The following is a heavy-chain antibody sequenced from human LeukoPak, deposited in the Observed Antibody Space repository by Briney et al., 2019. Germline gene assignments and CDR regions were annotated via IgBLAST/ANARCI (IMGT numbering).Heavy chain of an antibody. V-gene: IGHV3-7*01. CDR2: IKQDGSEK. CDR3: ARDQYYGSGSPSDY. D-gene: IGHD3-10*01. J-gene: IGHJ4*02. Sequence: GGSLRLSCAASGFTFSSYWMSWVRQAPGEGLEWVANIKQDGSEKYYVDSVKGRFTISRDNAKNSLYLQMNSLRAEDTAVYYCARDQYYGSGSPSDYWGQGTLVTVSS. CDR1: GFTFSSYW.